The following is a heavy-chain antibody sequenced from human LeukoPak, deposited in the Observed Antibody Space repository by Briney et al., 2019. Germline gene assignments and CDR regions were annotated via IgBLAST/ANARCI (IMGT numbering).Heavy chain of an antibody. CDR2: ISGSGDST. CDR1: GFTFSTYG. D-gene: IGHD3-22*01. CDR3: ARRGYYDSSGYDY. V-gene: IGHV3-21*01. J-gene: IGHJ4*02. Sequence: GGSLRLSCAASGFTFSTYGMNWVRQAPGKGLVWVSSISGSGDSTYYADSVKGRFTISRDSAKNSLYLQINSLRAEDTAIYYCARRGYYDSSGYDYWGQGTLVTVSS.